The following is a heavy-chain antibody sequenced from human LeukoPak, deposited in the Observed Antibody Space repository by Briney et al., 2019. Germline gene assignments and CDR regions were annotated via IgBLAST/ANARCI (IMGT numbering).Heavy chain of an antibody. CDR1: GVSISSYY. J-gene: IGHJ4*02. CDR3: ARGRAYYDFWSGYYPFDY. Sequence: SETLSLTCTVSGVSISSYYWSWIRQPPAKGLEWIGYIYYSGSTNYNPSLKSRVTISVDTSKNQFSLKLSSVTAADTAVYYCARGRAYYDFWSGYYPFDYWGQGTLVTVSS. CDR2: IYYSGST. V-gene: IGHV4-59*01. D-gene: IGHD3-3*01.